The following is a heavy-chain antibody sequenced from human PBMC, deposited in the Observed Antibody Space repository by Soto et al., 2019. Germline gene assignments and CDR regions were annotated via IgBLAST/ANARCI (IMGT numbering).Heavy chain of an antibody. Sequence: SETLSLTCAVSGGSISSGNWWSWVRQSPGKGLEWIGQIYNSGSINYNPSLKSRVTISVDKSRNQFSLKLSSVTAADTAVYYCARDVENYYDSRPTGQFDFWGQGTLVTVSS. CDR1: GGSISSGNW. J-gene: IGHJ4*02. CDR2: IYNSGSI. V-gene: IGHV4-4*02. CDR3: ARDVENYYDSRPTGQFDF. D-gene: IGHD3-22*01.